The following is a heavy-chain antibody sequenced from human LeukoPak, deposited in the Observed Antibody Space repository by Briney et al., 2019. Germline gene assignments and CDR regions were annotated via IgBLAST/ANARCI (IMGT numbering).Heavy chain of an antibody. J-gene: IGHJ4*02. CDR2: IYSGGNT. CDR3: ARDPGYCDNTSCYAANFDY. Sequence: GGSLRLSCAVSGFTFSSYEMNWVRQAPGRGLEWVSVIYSGGNTYYADSVKGRFTISRDNSKNTLYLQMNSLRAEDTAVYYCARDPGYCDNTSCYAANFDYWGQGTLVTVSS. D-gene: IGHD2-2*01. CDR1: GFTFSSYE. V-gene: IGHV3-66*01.